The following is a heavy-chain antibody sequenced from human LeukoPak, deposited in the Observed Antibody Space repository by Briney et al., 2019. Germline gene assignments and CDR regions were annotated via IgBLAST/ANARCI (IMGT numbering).Heavy chain of an antibody. CDR1: GGSISSGGYS. V-gene: IGHV4-30-2*01. D-gene: IGHD2-2*01. Sequence: SETLSLTCAVSGGSISSGGYSWSWIRQPPGKGLEWIGYIYHSGSTYYNPSLKSRVTISVDTSKNQFSLKLSSVTAADTAVYYCASVIVVVPAAIPDYYGMDVWGQGTTVTVSS. J-gene: IGHJ6*02. CDR3: ASVIVVVPAAIPDYYGMDV. CDR2: IYHSGST.